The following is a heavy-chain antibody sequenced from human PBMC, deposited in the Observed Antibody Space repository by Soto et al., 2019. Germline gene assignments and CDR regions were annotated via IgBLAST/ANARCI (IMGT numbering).Heavy chain of an antibody. CDR1: GGSMRGYY. Sequence: SETLSLTCTVSGGSMRGYYWSWIRQPPGEGLEWIGYFYSTANTNYNPSLKSRVTISIDTSKSQFSLRLSSVTAADSAVYFCERDLLNGSSYYGLDVWGHGTTVTVYS. CDR3: ERDLLNGSSYYGLDV. CDR2: FYSTANT. J-gene: IGHJ6*02. V-gene: IGHV4-59*13. D-gene: IGHD6-25*01.